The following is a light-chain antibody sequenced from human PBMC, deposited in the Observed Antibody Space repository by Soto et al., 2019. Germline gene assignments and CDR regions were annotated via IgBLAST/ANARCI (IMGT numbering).Light chain of an antibody. CDR1: SSDVGGYNL. CDR2: DVS. J-gene: IGLJ1*01. Sequence: QSALTQPASVSGSPGQSITISCTGTSSDVGGYNLVSWYQQHPGKAPKLIIYDVSNRPSGVSNRFSGSKSGNTASLTISGLQAEDEADYYCSSYTTSNTRQIVFGTGTKVTVL. V-gene: IGLV2-14*02. CDR3: SSYTTSNTRQIV.